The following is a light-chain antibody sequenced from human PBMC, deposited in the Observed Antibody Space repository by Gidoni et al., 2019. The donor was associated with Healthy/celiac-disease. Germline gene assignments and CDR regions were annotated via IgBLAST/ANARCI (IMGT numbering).Light chain of an antibody. CDR2: DAS. V-gene: IGKV3-11*01. CDR3: QQRRNWPLIT. Sequence: IVLTQSPATLSLSPGERATLSCRASQSVSSYLAWYQQKPGQAPRLLIYDASNRATGIPARFRGSGYGKDFNLTISSLEPEDCAVYYCQQRRNWPLITFGQGTRLEIK. CDR1: QSVSSY. J-gene: IGKJ5*01.